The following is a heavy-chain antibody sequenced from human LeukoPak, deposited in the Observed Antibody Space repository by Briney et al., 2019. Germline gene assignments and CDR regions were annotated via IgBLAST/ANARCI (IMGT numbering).Heavy chain of an antibody. J-gene: IGHJ6*04. CDR1: GFTFSSYS. CDR2: ISSSSSYI. Sequence: GGSLRLSCAASGFTFSSYSMNWVRQAPGKGLEWVSSISSSSSYIYYADSVKGRFTISRDNAKDSLYLQMNSLRAEYTAVYYCARDRVYSSSSWDVWGKGTTVTVSS. D-gene: IGHD6-6*01. V-gene: IGHV3-21*01. CDR3: ARDRVYSSSSWDV.